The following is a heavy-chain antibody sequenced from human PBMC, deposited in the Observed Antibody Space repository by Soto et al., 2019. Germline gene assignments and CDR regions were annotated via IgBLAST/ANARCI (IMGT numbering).Heavy chain of an antibody. V-gene: IGHV4-34*01. D-gene: IGHD3-3*01. J-gene: IGHJ4*02. CDR2: ISHTGSA. CDR1: GGSFTEYX. Sequence: PSETLSLTXAVYGGSFTEYXCNWVRQYPGKGLEWIGDISHTGSAKYNPSLMSRVAMSIDKSKNQFSLNMNSVTAADTAVYYCAFYXFSSGNCSGYXSQGRXVTV. CDR3: AFYXFSSGNCSGY.